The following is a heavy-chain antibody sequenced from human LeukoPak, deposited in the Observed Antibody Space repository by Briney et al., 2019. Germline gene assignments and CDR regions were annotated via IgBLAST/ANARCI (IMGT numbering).Heavy chain of an antibody. CDR2: ISYDGSNK. D-gene: IGHD3-10*01. V-gene: IGHV3-30-3*01. CDR1: GFTFSSYA. CDR3: ARAHRGWFGDYYYYGMDV. J-gene: IGHJ6*02. Sequence: GGSLRLSCAVSGFTFSSYAMHWVRQAPGKGLEWVAVISYDGSNKYYADSVKGRFTISRDNSKNTLYLQMNSLRAEDTAVYYCARAHRGWFGDYYYYGMDVWGQGTTVTVSS.